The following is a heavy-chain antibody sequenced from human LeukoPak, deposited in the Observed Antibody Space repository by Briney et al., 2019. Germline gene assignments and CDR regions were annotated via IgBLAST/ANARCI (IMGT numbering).Heavy chain of an antibody. D-gene: IGHD3-10*01. CDR1: GFTFDDYA. CDR2: ISWNSGSI. Sequence: PGGSLRLSCAASGFTFDDYAMHWVRQAPGKGLEWVSGISWNSGSIGYADSVKGRFTISRDNAKNSLYLQMNSLRAEDTALYYCAKDMGTREFRYYFDYWGQGTLVTVSS. V-gene: IGHV3-9*01. CDR3: AKDMGTREFRYYFDY. J-gene: IGHJ4*02.